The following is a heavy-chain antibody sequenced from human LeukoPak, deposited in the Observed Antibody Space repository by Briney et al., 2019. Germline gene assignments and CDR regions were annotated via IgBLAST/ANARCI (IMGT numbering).Heavy chain of an antibody. J-gene: IGHJ5*02. CDR1: GYTFTSYD. D-gene: IGHD2-15*01. CDR2: MNPNSGNT. CDR3: ASTKWSSGRPLDP. V-gene: IGHV1-8*03. Sequence: GASVKVSCKASGYTFTSYDINWVRQATGQGLEWMGWMNPNSGNTGYAQKFQGRVTITRNTSISTAYMELSSLRSEDTAVYYCASTKWSSGRPLDPWGQGTLVTVSS.